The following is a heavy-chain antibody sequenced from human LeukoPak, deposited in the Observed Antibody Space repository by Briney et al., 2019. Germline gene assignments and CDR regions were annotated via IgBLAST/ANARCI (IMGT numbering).Heavy chain of an antibody. CDR3: AGEVPRGFRFDY. CDR1: GGPISSYY. CDR2: IYNSET. D-gene: IGHD5-12*01. V-gene: IGHV4-59*08. J-gene: IGHJ4*02. Sequence: SETLSLTCTVSGGPISSYYWSWIRQSPGKGLEWIAYIYNSETTYNPSLKSRVTISVDTSKSQFSLKLSSVTAADTAIYYCAGEVPRGFRFDYWGQGSLVTVSS.